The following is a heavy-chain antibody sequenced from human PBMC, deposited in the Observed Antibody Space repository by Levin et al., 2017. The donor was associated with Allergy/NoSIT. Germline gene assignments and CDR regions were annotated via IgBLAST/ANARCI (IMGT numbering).Heavy chain of an antibody. CDR2: ISWNSGSI. CDR1: GFTFDDYA. J-gene: IGHJ3*02. Sequence: GGSLRLSCAASGFTFDDYAMHWVRQAPGKGLEWVSGISWNSGSIGYADSVKGRFTISRDNAKHSLYLQMNSLRTEDTALYYCARGNIGLPDAFDIWGQGTMVIVSS. D-gene: IGHD3-10*01. V-gene: IGHV3-9*01. CDR3: ARGNIGLPDAFDI.